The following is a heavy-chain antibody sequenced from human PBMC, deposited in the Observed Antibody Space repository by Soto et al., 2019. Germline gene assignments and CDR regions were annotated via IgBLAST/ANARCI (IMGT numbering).Heavy chain of an antibody. CDR3: AKGTGTTSEASLFDY. CDR1: GYSFTICA. Sequence: ASVKVSCKASGYSFTICAIHWMRQAPGQRLEWMGWINAGNGNTNYAQKLQGRVTMTTDKSTSTAYMELRSLISDDTAMYYCAKGTGTTSEASLFDYWGQGTLVTVSS. J-gene: IGHJ4*02. CDR2: INAGNGNT. V-gene: IGHV1-3*01. D-gene: IGHD1-1*01.